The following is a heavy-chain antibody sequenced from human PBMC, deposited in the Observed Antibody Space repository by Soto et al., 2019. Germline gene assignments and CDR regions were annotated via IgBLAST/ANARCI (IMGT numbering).Heavy chain of an antibody. CDR1: GFTFTNYA. CDR2: ISGSGTTT. CDR3: ARDLFLQGYYGSGNYYALDY. V-gene: IGHV3-23*01. J-gene: IGHJ4*02. Sequence: EVQLLESGGGLVQPGGSLRLSCAASGFTFTNYAMNWVRQAPGKGREGVSSISGSGTTTYYADSVQGRFTISRDNSRHTLYLEMNSLRAEDTAVYYCARDLFLQGYYGSGNYYALDYWGQGTLVPVSS. D-gene: IGHD3-10*01.